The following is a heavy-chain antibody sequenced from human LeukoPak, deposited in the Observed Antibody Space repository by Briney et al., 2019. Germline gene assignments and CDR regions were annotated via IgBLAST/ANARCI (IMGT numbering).Heavy chain of an antibody. J-gene: IGHJ4*02. CDR2: FDPEDGET. D-gene: IGHD3-22*01. CDR1: GYTLTELS. V-gene: IGHV1-24*01. Sequence: ASVKVSCKVSGYTLTELSMHWVRQAPGKGLEWMGGFDPEDGETIYAQKFQGRVTMTEDTSTDTAYMELSSLRSEDTAVYYCARGGQNYYDSSGYYFYFDYWGQGTLVTVSS. CDR3: ARGGQNYYDSSGYYFYFDY.